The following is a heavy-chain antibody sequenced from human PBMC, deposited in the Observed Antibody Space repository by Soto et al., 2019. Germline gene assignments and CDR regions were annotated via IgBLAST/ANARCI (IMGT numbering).Heavy chain of an antibody. V-gene: IGHV1-18*01. D-gene: IGHD3-3*02. CDR3: ARRSRGKNHFSEDYFYDMDV. Sequence: QAHLVQSGGEVKKPGASVKVSCKASGYSFTSFGISWVRQAPGQGLEWVGWISAYDGKTNYGQKFQGRVNMITDTSTTTTFMELRSLKSDDTAVYYCARRSRGKNHFSEDYFYDMDVWGQGTTVTVSS. CDR1: GYSFTSFG. J-gene: IGHJ6*02. CDR2: ISAYDGKT.